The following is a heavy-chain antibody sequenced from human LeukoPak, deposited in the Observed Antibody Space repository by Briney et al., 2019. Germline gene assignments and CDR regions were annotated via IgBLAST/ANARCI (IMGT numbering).Heavy chain of an antibody. Sequence: QPGGSLRLSCSASGFTFDSYAMSWVRQAPGKGLEWVSAISGSGGSTYYADSVKGRFTISRDNSKNTLYLQMNSLRAEDTAVYYCAKDHSDYYDSSGYTGFDYWGQGTLVTVSS. V-gene: IGHV3-23*01. CDR3: AKDHSDYYDSSGYTGFDY. J-gene: IGHJ4*02. CDR1: GFTFDSYA. CDR2: ISGSGGST. D-gene: IGHD3-22*01.